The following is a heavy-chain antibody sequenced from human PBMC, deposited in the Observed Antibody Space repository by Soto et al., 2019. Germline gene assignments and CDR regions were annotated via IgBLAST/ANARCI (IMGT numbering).Heavy chain of an antibody. D-gene: IGHD2-15*01. J-gene: IGHJ5*02. V-gene: IGHV1-69*13. CDR1: GGTFSIYA. CDR3: ARDRYCSGGSCYSALDWFDP. Sequence: SVKVSCKASGGTFSIYAISWVLQAPGQGLEWMGGIIPIFGTANYAQKFQGRVTITADESTSTAYMELSSLRSEDTAVYYCARDRYCSGGSCYSALDWFDPWG. CDR2: IIPIFGTA.